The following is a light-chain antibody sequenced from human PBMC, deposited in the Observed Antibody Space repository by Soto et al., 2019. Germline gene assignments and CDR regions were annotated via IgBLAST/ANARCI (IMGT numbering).Light chain of an antibody. CDR1: QGISSA. CDR2: DVS. V-gene: IGKV1-13*02. CDR3: HRSETFPLT. J-gene: IGKJ5*01. Sequence: AIPLTQSPSSLSASVGDRVTITCRASQGISSAFAWYQQRPGKVPKLLIYDVSSLQSGVPPRFSGSGSETDFTLPIRSLQPEDFATYYCHRSETFPLTFGQGTRLEVK.